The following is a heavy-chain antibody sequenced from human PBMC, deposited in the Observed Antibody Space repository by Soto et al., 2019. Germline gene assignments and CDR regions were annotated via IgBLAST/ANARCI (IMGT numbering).Heavy chain of an antibody. Sequence: QVQLQESGPGLVKPSETLSLTCTVSGGSVSSGRFYWSWIRQPPGKGLEWIGYIYYSGCTKYNPSLRSRVTISVDTSKNQFSLKLTSVTAVDTAVYYCARSGSGSGWLGGQGTLVTVSS. CDR2: IYYSGCT. J-gene: IGHJ4*02. CDR3: ARSGSGSGWL. V-gene: IGHV4-61*01. D-gene: IGHD6-19*01. CDR1: GGSVSSGRFY.